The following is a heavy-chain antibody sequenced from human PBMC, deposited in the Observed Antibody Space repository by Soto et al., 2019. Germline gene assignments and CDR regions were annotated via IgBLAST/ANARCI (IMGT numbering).Heavy chain of an antibody. J-gene: IGHJ4*02. CDR1: GYTFSNNG. CDR3: ARKGGEWEPADY. CDR2: ISAYSGNT. V-gene: IGHV1-18*01. Sequence: QVRLVQSGPEVKKPGASVKVSCKASGYTFSNNGIGWVRQAPGQGLEWMGWISAYSGNTIYAEKFQGRVTMTTDTSTNTAYMDLRSLRSDDTAVYYCARKGGEWEPADYWGQGTLVTVSS. D-gene: IGHD1-26*01.